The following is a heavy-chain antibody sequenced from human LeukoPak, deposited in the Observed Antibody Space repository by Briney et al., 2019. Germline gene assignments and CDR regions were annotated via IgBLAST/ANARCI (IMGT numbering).Heavy chain of an antibody. Sequence: PGGSLRLSCAASGFTFSSYSMNWVRQAPGKGLEWVSSISSSSSYIYYADSVKGRFTISRDNAKNSLYLQMNSLRAEDTAVYYCARDSSSSRNKFDYWGQGTLVTVSS. CDR2: ISSSSSYI. J-gene: IGHJ4*02. V-gene: IGHV3-21*01. CDR1: GFTFSSYS. CDR3: ARDSSSSRNKFDY. D-gene: IGHD6-6*01.